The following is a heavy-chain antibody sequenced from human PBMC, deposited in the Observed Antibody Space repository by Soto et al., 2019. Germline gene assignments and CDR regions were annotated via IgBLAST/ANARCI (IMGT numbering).Heavy chain of an antibody. CDR3: VTVNLVGAAYYFDY. D-gene: IGHD1-26*01. CDR1: GGSIRNGDYY. CDR2: VYHSGTT. V-gene: IGHV4-30-4*01. Sequence: SETLSLTCTFSGGSIRNGDYYWGWIRQPPGKGLEWIGYVYHSGTTYSHPSLNSRVSISVDTSENQFSLRLTSVTAADTAVYYCVTVNLVGAAYYFDYWGPGTLVTVSS. J-gene: IGHJ4*02.